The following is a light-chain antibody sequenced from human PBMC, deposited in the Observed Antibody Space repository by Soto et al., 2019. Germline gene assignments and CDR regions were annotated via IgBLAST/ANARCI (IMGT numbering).Light chain of an antibody. Sequence: EIVLTQSPGTLSLSPGERATLSCRASQTVCRNYLAWVQQKPGQPPRLLVSHASTTAAGIPDSFSGSGSWTDFTLTSTTLEPEDFEVYYCHHHAFAPLTFGGGTKVEIK. CDR2: HAS. J-gene: IGKJ4*01. V-gene: IGKV3-20*01. CDR1: QTVCRNY. CDR3: HHHAFAPLT.